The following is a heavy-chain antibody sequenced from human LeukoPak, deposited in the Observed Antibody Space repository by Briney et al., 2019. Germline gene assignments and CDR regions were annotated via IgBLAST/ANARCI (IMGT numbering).Heavy chain of an antibody. CDR1: GYTFTSYG. V-gene: IGHV1-18*01. Sequence: ASVTVSCKPSGYTFTSYGISWVRQAPGQGLEWMGWISAYNGNTNYAQKLQGRVTMTTDTSTSTAYMELRSLRSDDTAVYYCARDRVIPPADSSSWYPSLMGYYYYGMDVWGQGTTVTVSS. CDR3: ARDRVIPPADSSSWYPSLMGYYYYGMDV. D-gene: IGHD6-13*01. CDR2: ISAYNGNT. J-gene: IGHJ6*02.